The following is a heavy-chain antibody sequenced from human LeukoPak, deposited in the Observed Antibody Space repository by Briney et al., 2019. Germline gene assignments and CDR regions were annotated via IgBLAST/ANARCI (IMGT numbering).Heavy chain of an antibody. J-gene: IGHJ4*02. CDR1: GGSFSGNY. D-gene: IGHD2-8*01. CDR3: ARDDTNGAPDY. V-gene: IGHV4-34*12. CDR2: IIHNRGSGRGST. Sequence: SETLSLTCAVYGGSFSGNYWSWIRQAPGKGLEWIGEIIHNRGSGRGSTTYNPSLQSRVTISVDTSKNQFSLKLSSVTAADTAVYYCARDDTNGAPDYWGQGTLVTVSS.